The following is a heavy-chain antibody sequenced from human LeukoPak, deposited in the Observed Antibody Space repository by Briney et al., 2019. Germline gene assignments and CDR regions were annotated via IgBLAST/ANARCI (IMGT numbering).Heavy chain of an antibody. CDR3: ARASSGGSLLDY. Sequence: TSETLSLTCTVSGGSISSSSYYWGWIRQPPGKGLEWIGSIYYSGSTYYNPSLKSRVTISVDTSKNQFSLKLSSVTAADTAVYYCARASSGGSLLDYWGQGTLVTVSS. J-gene: IGHJ4*02. CDR2: IYYSGST. CDR1: GGSISSSSYY. D-gene: IGHD2-15*01. V-gene: IGHV4-39*01.